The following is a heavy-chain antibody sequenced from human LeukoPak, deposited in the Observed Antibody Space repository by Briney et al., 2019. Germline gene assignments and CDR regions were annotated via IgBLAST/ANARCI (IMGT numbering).Heavy chain of an antibody. CDR3: AKGGARKISSGWYNGGYAFDI. CDR1: GFTVSSNY. V-gene: IGHV3-66*01. Sequence: GGSLRLSCAASGFTVSSNYMSWVRQAPGKGLEWVSVIYSGGSTYYADSVKGRFTISRDNSKNTLYLQMNSLRAEDTAVYYCAKGGARKISSGWYNGGYAFDIWGQGTMVTVSS. D-gene: IGHD6-19*01. CDR2: IYSGGST. J-gene: IGHJ3*02.